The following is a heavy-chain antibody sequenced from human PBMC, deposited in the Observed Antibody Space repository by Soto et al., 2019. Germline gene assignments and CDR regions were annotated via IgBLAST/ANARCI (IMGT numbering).Heavy chain of an antibody. D-gene: IGHD6-13*01. CDR1: GGTFSSYA. CDR3: GKAAPQVGGMDV. J-gene: IGHJ6*04. Sequence: GASVKVSCKASGGTFSSYAISWVRQAPGQGLEWMGGIIPIFGTANYAQKFQGRVTITADESTSTAYMELSSLRSEDTAVYYCGKAAPQVGGMDVWGKGTTVTFP. CDR2: IIPIFGTA. V-gene: IGHV1-69*13.